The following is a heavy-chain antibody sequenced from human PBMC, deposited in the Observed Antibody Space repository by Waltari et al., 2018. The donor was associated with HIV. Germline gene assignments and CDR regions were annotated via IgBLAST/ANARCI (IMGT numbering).Heavy chain of an antibody. CDR1: GGSMSTSTYY. J-gene: IGHJ3*01. D-gene: IGHD6-19*01. CDR3: ARLGSSGWFTDSFDV. V-gene: IGHV4-39*01. Sequence: QLQLQESGPGLVKPSETLSLTCTVSGGSMSTSTYYWGWIRQPPEKGLEWIGSIYYSGSTYYNPSLKSRVTISVDTSKNQFSLSLSSVTAADTAVYYCARLGSSGWFTDSFDVWGQGTMVTVSS. CDR2: IYYSGST.